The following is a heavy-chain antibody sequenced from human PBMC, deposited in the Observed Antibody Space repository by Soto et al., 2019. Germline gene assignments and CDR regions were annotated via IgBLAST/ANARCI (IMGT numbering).Heavy chain of an antibody. CDR3: ARANMVRGAQFDY. J-gene: IGHJ4*02. Sequence: QVQLQESGPGLVKPSGTLSLTCAVSGGSISSRNWWSWVRQPPVKGLEWIGEIYHSGSTNYNPCLKSRVTITVDKYKNQFSLKLSSVTAADTAVYYCARANMVRGAQFDYWGQGTLVTVSS. CDR2: IYHSGST. CDR1: GGSISSRNW. D-gene: IGHD3-10*01. V-gene: IGHV4-4*02.